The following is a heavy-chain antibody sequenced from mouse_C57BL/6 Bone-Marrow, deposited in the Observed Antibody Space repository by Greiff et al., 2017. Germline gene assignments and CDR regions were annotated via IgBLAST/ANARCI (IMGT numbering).Heavy chain of an antibody. J-gene: IGHJ3*01. D-gene: IGHD1-1*01. CDR2: ISYDGSN. Sequence: EVQLVESGPGLVKPSQSLSLTCSVTGYSITSGYYWNWIRQFPGNKLEWMGYISYDGSNNYNPSLKNRISITRDTSKNQFFLKLNSVTTEDTATYYCALLSFAYWGQGTLVTVSA. CDR3: ALLSFAY. V-gene: IGHV3-6*01. CDR1: GYSITSGYY.